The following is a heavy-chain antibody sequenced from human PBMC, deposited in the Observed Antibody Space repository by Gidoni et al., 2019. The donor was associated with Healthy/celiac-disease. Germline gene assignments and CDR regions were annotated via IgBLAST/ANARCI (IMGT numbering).Heavy chain of an antibody. V-gene: IGHV4-61*02. J-gene: IGHJ5*02. CDR3: ALLQSRGFDP. CDR1: GDSISSGNDY. Sequence: QVQLQESGPGLVKPSQTLSRTCTVSGDSISSGNDYWSWLRQPAGKGLEWIGRIYTSGTTDYNPSLKSRATISLDTSKNQFSLKLSSVTAASTSLSFCALLQSRGFDPWGQGTLVTVSS. D-gene: IGHD1-26*01. CDR2: IYTSGTT.